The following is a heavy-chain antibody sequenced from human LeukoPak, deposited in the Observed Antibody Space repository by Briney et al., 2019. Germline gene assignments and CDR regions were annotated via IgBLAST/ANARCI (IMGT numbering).Heavy chain of an antibody. CDR1: GGSISSSSYY. CDR2: IYYSGST. J-gene: IGHJ3*02. Sequence: SETLSLTCTVSGGSISSSSYYWGWIRQPPGKGLEWIGSIYYSGSTYYNPSLKSRVTISVDTSKNQFSLKLSSVTAADTAVYYCARIRATVTTRKTNAFDIWGQGTMVTVSS. D-gene: IGHD4-17*01. CDR3: ARIRATVTTRKTNAFDI. V-gene: IGHV4-39*07.